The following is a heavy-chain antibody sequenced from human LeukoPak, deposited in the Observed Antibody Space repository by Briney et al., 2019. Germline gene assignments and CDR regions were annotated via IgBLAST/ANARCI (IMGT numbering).Heavy chain of an antibody. CDR3: AREIMITFGGVIAMDY. CDR2: ISYDGSNK. D-gene: IGHD3-16*02. V-gene: IGHV3-30-3*01. Sequence: GGSLRLSCAASGFTFSSYAMHWVRQAPGKGLEWVAVISYDGSNKYYADSVKGRFTISRDNSKNTLYLQMSSLRAEDTAVYYCAREIMITFGGVIAMDYWGQGTLVTVSS. CDR1: GFTFSSYA. J-gene: IGHJ4*02.